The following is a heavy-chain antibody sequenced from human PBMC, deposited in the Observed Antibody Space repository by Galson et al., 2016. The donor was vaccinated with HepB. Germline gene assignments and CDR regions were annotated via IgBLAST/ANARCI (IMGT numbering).Heavy chain of an antibody. J-gene: IGHJ3*02. CDR1: AFTVSSYS. V-gene: IGHV3-21*01. D-gene: IGHD3-16*01. Sequence: SLRLSCAASAFTVSSYSMNWVRQAPGKGLEWVSSISTSSTYIYYADSVKGRFTISRDNAKNSLYLQMNSLRAEDTAVYYCARDYAMAIDIWGQGTMVTVSS. CDR3: ARDYAMAIDI. CDR2: ISTSSTYI.